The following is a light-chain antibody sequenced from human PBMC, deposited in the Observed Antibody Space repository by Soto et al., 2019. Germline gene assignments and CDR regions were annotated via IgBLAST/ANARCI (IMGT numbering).Light chain of an antibody. Sequence: EIVLTQSPGTLSLSPGERATLSCRASQSVSSSYLAWYQQKPGQAPRLLTYGASSRATGIPDRFSGSGSGADFTLTISRLEPEDFAVYYCPQYGSSPLTFGGGTKVEIK. V-gene: IGKV3-20*01. CDR3: PQYGSSPLT. CDR2: GAS. J-gene: IGKJ4*01. CDR1: QSVSSSY.